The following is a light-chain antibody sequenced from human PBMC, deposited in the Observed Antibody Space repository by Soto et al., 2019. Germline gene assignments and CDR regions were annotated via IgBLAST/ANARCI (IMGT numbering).Light chain of an antibody. Sequence: QSVLTQPASVSGSPGQSITISCTGTSSDVGGYNYVSWYQQHPGKAPKLMIYEVSNRPSGVSNRFSGSKSGNTASLTISGLQAEDEADYYCSSYTSSSTLHVFGTATKLTVI. V-gene: IGLV2-14*01. CDR3: SSYTSSSTLHV. J-gene: IGLJ1*01. CDR1: SSDVGGYNY. CDR2: EVS.